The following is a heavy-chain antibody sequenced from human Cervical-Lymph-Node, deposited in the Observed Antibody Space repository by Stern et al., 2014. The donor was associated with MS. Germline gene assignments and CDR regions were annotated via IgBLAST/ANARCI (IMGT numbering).Heavy chain of an antibody. V-gene: IGHV1-46*01. CDR3: AREVAGHRLGMMDV. D-gene: IGHD6-19*01. CDR2: INPSGGST. Sequence: QVQLVQSGAEVKKPGASVKVSCQASGYTFTRYYMHWVRQAPGQGLEWMGIINPSGGSTSYAQKFQGRVTMTRDTSTSTVYMELSSVRSEDTAVYYCAREVAGHRLGMMDVWGQGTTVTVSS. J-gene: IGHJ6*02. CDR1: GYTFTRYY.